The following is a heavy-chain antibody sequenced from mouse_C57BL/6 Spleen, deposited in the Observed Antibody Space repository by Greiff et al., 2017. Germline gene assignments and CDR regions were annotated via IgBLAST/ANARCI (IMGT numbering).Heavy chain of an antibody. V-gene: IGHV1-64*01. CDR3: ARPYGNYAGYFDY. CDR1: GYTFTSYW. Sequence: QVQLKQPGAELVKPGASVTLSCKASGYTFTSYWMHWVKQRPGQGLEWIGMIHPNSGSTNYNEKFKSKATLTVDKSSSTAYMQLSSLTSEDSAVYYCARPYGNYAGYFDYWGQGTTLTVSS. D-gene: IGHD2-1*01. J-gene: IGHJ2*01. CDR2: IHPNSGST.